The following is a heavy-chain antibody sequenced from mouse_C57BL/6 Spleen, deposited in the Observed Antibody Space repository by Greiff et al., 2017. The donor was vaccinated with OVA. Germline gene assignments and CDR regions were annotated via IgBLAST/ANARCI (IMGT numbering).Heavy chain of an antibody. V-gene: IGHV5-6*02. J-gene: IGHJ4*01. Sequence: EVMLVESGGDLVKPGGSLKLSCAASGFTFSSYGMSWVRQTPDKRLEWVATISSGGSYPSYPDSVKGRFTISRDNAKNTLYLQMSSLKSEDTAMYYCARRITTEDPYAMDYWGQGTSVTVSS. CDR1: GFTFSSYG. CDR2: ISSGGSYP. CDR3: ARRITTEDPYAMDY. D-gene: IGHD1-1*01.